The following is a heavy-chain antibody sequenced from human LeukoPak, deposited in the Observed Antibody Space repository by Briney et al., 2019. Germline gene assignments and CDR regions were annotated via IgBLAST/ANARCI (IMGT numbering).Heavy chain of an antibody. Sequence: HPGGSLRLSCAASGFAFSSYGMSWVRQAPGKGLEWVSVISDRSGTIYYADSVKGRFTISRDNSKNTLYLQMNSLRVEDTAVYYCAKGYDTTYYYYFMGVWGKGTTVTISS. J-gene: IGHJ6*03. V-gene: IGHV3-23*01. CDR3: AKGYDTTYYYYFMGV. D-gene: IGHD3-22*01. CDR2: ISDRSGTI. CDR1: GFAFSSYG.